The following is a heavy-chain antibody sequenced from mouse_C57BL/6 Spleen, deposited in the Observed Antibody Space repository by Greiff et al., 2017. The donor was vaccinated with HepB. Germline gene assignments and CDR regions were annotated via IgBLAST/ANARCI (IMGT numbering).Heavy chain of an antibody. CDR2: ISYDGSN. CDR3: ARGWGGLYWYFDV. D-gene: IGHD3-1*01. Sequence: EVKLQESGPGLVKPSQSLSLTCSVTGYSITSGYYWNWIRQFPGNKLEWMGYISYDGSNNYNPSLKNRISITRDTSKNQFFLKLHSVTTEDTATSYCARGWGGLYWYFDVWGTGTTVTVSS. J-gene: IGHJ1*03. V-gene: IGHV3-6*01. CDR1: GYSITSGYY.